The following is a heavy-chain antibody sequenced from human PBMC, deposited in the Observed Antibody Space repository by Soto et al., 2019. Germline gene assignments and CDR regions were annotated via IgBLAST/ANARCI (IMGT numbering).Heavy chain of an antibody. V-gene: IGHV3-30*18. D-gene: IGHD3-16*01. J-gene: IGHJ4*02. CDR1: RFTFSSYA. Sequence: GGYLRLSCAASRFTFSSYAIHWVRQASGKGLEWVAVISFDGDIQYYADSVKGRFTISRDNSKNTLYLQMDSLRAADTAVYYCAKVSVGSMITLGGVLAYWGQGALVTVSS. CDR2: ISFDGDIQ. CDR3: AKVSVGSMITLGGVLAY.